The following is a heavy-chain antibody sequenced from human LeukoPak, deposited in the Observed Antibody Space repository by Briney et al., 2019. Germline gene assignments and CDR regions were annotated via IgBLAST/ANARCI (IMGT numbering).Heavy chain of an antibody. CDR3: AREGGDIVGVYDAFDI. CDR2: ISSSSSYI. V-gene: IGHV3-21*01. J-gene: IGHJ3*02. CDR1: GFTFSSYW. D-gene: IGHD1-26*01. Sequence: GGSLRLSCAASGFTFSSYWMSWVRQAPGKGLEWVSSISSSSSYIYYADSVKGRFTISRDNAKNSLYLQMNSLRAEDTAVYYCAREGGDIVGVYDAFDIWGQGTMVTVSS.